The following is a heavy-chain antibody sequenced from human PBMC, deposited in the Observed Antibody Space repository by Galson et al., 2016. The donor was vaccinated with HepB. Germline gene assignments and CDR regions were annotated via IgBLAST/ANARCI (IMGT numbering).Heavy chain of an antibody. D-gene: IGHD3-22*01. Sequence: SLRLSCAASGFTFSSYIMNWVRQAPGKGLEWVSSITASSSYIDYADSLKGRFTISRDNGKNSLYLLMSSLRAEDTAVYYCVRAQYSSASPYYFDYWGQGALVTVSS. CDR3: VRAQYSSASPYYFDY. CDR1: GFTFSSYI. V-gene: IGHV3-21*06. J-gene: IGHJ4*02. CDR2: ITASSSYI.